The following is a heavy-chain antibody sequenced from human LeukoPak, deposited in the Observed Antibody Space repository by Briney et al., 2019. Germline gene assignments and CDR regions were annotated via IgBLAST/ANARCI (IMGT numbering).Heavy chain of an antibody. CDR3: ARGQADSSSWYEVYYYYGMDV. D-gene: IGHD6-13*01. V-gene: IGHV1-8*01. Sequence: ASVKVSCKASGYTFTSYDINWVRQATGQGLEWMGWMNPNSGNTGYAQKFQGRVTMTRNTSISTAYMELSSLRSEDTAVYYCARGQADSSSWYEVYYYYGMDVWGQGTTVTVSS. J-gene: IGHJ6*02. CDR2: MNPNSGNT. CDR1: GYTFTSYD.